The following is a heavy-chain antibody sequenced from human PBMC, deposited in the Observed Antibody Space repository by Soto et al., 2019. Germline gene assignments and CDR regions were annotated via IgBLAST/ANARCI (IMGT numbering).Heavy chain of an antibody. D-gene: IGHD6-13*01. CDR3: ARVPSGYSSLGWFDP. J-gene: IGHJ5*02. CDR1: GFTFSDYY. V-gene: IGHV3-11*05. CDR2: ISTSSSYT. Sequence: QVQLVESGGGLVKPGGSLRLSCAASGFTFSDYYMSWIRQAPGKGLEWLSYISTSSSYTDYADSVKGRFTISRDNAKNSLYLQMNSLRAEDTAVYYCARVPSGYSSLGWFDPWGQGTLVTVSS.